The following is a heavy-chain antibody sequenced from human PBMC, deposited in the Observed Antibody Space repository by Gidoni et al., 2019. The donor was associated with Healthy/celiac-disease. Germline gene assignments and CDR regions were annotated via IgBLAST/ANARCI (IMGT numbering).Heavy chain of an antibody. CDR2: ISWNSGSI. V-gene: IGHV3-9*01. CDR1: GVTFDDYA. CDR3: AKDMADIVVVPAAQTHYYGMDV. D-gene: IGHD2-2*01. Sequence: EVQLVESGGGLVQPGRSLRLSCAASGVTFDDYAMHWVRQAPGKGLEWVSGISWNSGSIGYADSVKGRFTISRDNAKNSLYLQMNSLRAEDTALYYCAKDMADIVVVPAAQTHYYGMDVWGQGTTVTVSS. J-gene: IGHJ6*02.